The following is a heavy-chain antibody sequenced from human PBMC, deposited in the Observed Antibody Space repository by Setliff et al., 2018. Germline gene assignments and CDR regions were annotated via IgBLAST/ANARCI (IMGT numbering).Heavy chain of an antibody. V-gene: IGHV1-69*05. CDR3: ARSPGVLGIVYLDP. CDR1: GGTFSSYA. J-gene: IGHJ5*02. D-gene: IGHD2-15*01. CDR2: VIPMFGTP. Sequence: SVNVSCQASGGTFSSYAISWVRQAPGQGLEWMGGVIPMFGTPAYALKFQDRVTMTTDESTNTAYMELDSLRSEETAEYYCARSPGVLGIVYLDPWGQGTRVTVSS.